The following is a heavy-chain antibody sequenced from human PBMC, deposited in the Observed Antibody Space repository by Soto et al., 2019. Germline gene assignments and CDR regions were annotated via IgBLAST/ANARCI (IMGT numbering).Heavy chain of an antibody. CDR1: GGTFSSYA. Sequence: QVQLVQSGAEVKKPGSSVKVSCKASGGTFSSYAISWVRQAPGQGLEWMGGIIPIVGTADYAQRFQGRVTITAGASTSTAYMELTSLRSEDTAVYYWAVTLTNYYYYAMDVWGQGTTVTVSS. J-gene: IGHJ6*02. CDR2: IIPIVGTA. CDR3: AVTLTNYYYYAMDV. D-gene: IGHD3-22*01. V-gene: IGHV1-69*12.